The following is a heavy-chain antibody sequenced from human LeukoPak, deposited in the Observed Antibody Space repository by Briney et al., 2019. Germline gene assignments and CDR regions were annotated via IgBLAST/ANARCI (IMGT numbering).Heavy chain of an antibody. CDR2: INHSGST. V-gene: IGHV4-34*01. CDR1: GGSFSGYY. CDR3: ARFRRGYDFWSGYLFDP. J-gene: IGHJ5*02. D-gene: IGHD3-3*01. Sequence: SETLSLTCAVYGGSFSGYYWSWIRQPPGKGLEWIGEINHSGSTNYNPSLKSRVNISVDTSKNQFSLKLSSVTAADTAVYYCARFRRGYDFWSGYLFDPWGQGTLVTASS.